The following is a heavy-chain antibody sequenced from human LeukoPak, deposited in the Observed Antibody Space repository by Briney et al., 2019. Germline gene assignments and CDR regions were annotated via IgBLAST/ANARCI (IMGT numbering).Heavy chain of an antibody. Sequence: GGSLRLSCAASGFTFSSYSMNWVRQAPGKGLEWVSYISSSSSTIYYADSVKGRFTISRDNAQNSLHLQMNSLRVEDTAVYYCARTGYSSSWERWFDPWGQGTLVTVSS. CDR2: ISSSSSTI. CDR1: GFTFSSYS. J-gene: IGHJ5*02. V-gene: IGHV3-48*04. D-gene: IGHD6-13*01. CDR3: ARTGYSSSWERWFDP.